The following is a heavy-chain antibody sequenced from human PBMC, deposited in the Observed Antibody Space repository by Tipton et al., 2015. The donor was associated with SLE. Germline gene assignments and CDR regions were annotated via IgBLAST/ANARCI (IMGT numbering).Heavy chain of an antibody. J-gene: IGHJ4*02. D-gene: IGHD6-13*01. V-gene: IGHV4-39*07. CDR3: ARDRGGYFDY. CDR1: GGSISSSSSYY. CDR2: IYHRGST. Sequence: TLSLTCAVYGGSISSSSSYYWAWIRQPPGKGVEWVGEIYHRGSTNYNPSVKSRVTISVDTSKNQFSLRLRSVTAADPAVYYCARDRGGYFDYWGQGTLVTVSS.